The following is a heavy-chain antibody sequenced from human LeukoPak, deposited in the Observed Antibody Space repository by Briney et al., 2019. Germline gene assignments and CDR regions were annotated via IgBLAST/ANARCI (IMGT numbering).Heavy chain of an antibody. V-gene: IGHV3-23*01. J-gene: IGHJ4*02. D-gene: IGHD3-10*01. Sequence: GGSLRLSCAASGFTFSNTWMTWVRQSPGRGLEWVSAISGSGGSTYYADSVKGRFTISRDNSKNTLYLQMNSLRAEDTAVYYCAKDSPPITMVRGVESPDFDYWGQGTLVTVSS. CDR3: AKDSPPITMVRGVESPDFDY. CDR2: ISGSGGST. CDR1: GFTFSNTW.